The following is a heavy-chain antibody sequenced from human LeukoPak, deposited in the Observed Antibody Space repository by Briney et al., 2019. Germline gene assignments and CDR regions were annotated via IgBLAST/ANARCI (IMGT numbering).Heavy chain of an antibody. Sequence: PGGSLRLSCAASGFTFSSYAMSWVRQAPGKGLEWVSAISGSGGSTYYADSVKGRFTISRDNSKNTLYLQMNSLRAEDTAIYYCAKDLVPYYYDSSGYYAFDIGGQGTMVTVSS. V-gene: IGHV3-23*01. CDR2: ISGSGGST. J-gene: IGHJ3*02. CDR3: AKDLVPYYYDSSGYYAFDI. D-gene: IGHD3-22*01. CDR1: GFTFSSYA.